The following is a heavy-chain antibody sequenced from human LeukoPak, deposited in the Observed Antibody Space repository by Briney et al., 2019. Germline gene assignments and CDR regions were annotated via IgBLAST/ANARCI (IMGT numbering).Heavy chain of an antibody. J-gene: IGHJ1*01. Sequence: GRSLRLSCAASGFTFSSYWMSWVRQAPGKGLEWVANIKEDGSEKRDVDSVKGRFTISRDNAKNSLYLQMNSLRAEDTAVYYCAKEDSTTVTTWVYFQHWGQGTLVTVSS. CDR2: IKEDGSEK. D-gene: IGHD4-17*01. V-gene: IGHV3-7*03. CDR3: AKEDSTTVTTWVYFQH. CDR1: GFTFSSYW.